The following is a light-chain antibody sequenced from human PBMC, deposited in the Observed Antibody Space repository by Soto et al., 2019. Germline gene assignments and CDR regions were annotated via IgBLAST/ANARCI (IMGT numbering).Light chain of an antibody. CDR3: QQYNNWPWT. CDR2: GAS. CDR1: QSVSSN. V-gene: IGKV3-15*01. Sequence: EIVLTQSPAALSLSPGERATLSCRASQSVSSNLAWHQQKPGQAPRILIYGASTRATGIPVRFSGNGSGTEFTLTISSLQSEDFAVYYCQQYNNWPWTFGQGTKVEIK. J-gene: IGKJ1*01.